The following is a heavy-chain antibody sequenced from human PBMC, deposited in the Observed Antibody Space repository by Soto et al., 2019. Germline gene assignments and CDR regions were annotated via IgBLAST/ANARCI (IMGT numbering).Heavy chain of an antibody. CDR1: GFTFSRYW. CDR3: ASHLRLKGDAFDF. D-gene: IGHD6-19*01. Sequence: EMQLVESGGGLVQPGGSLRLSCAASGFTFSRYWMHWVRQAPGKGLVWVSRLNTDGKDTRYADSVKGRFTISRDNAKNTLYLQMNSLRAEDTAVYYCASHLRLKGDAFDFWGQVTMVTVSS. CDR2: LNTDGKDT. V-gene: IGHV3-74*01. J-gene: IGHJ3*01.